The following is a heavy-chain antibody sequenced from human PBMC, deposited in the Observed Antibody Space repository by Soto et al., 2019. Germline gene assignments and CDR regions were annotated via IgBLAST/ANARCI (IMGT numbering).Heavy chain of an antibody. J-gene: IGHJ6*02. V-gene: IGHV4-61*01. CDR2: IYYSGST. CDR3: ARLHYGMDV. CDR1: GGSVSSGSYY. Sequence: SETLSLTCTVSGGSVSSGSYYWSWIRQPPGKGLEWIGYIYYSGSTNYNPSLKSRVTISVDTSKNQFSLKLSSVTAADTAVYYCARLHYGMDVWGQGTTVPVSS.